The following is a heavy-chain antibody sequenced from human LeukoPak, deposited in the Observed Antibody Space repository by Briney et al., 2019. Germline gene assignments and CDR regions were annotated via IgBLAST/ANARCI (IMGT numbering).Heavy chain of an antibody. Sequence: ASVKVSCKASGYTFTGYYMHWVRQAPGQGLEWMGWINPNSGGTNYAQKFQDRVTMTRDTSISTAYMELSRLRSDDTAVYYCARWGLIAVAGTSLNYWGQGTLVTVSS. CDR1: GYTFTGYY. V-gene: IGHV1-2*02. J-gene: IGHJ4*02. CDR2: INPNSGGT. D-gene: IGHD6-19*01. CDR3: ARWGLIAVAGTSLNY.